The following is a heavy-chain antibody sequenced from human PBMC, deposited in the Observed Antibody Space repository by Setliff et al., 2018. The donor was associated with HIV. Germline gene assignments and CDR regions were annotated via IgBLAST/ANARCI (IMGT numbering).Heavy chain of an antibody. CDR3: ARLPFITIFGVLNGDDGFDI. CDR1: GYTFTGYY. D-gene: IGHD3-3*01. J-gene: IGHJ3*02. Sequence: GASVQVSCKASGYTFTGYYMHWVRQAPGQGPEWLGRINPKSGGTRYAQKFQGRVSMTRDTAISTAYMELSRLRSDDSAVYYCARLPFITIFGVLNGDDGFDIWGQGTMVTVS. V-gene: IGHV1-2*06. CDR2: INPKSGGT.